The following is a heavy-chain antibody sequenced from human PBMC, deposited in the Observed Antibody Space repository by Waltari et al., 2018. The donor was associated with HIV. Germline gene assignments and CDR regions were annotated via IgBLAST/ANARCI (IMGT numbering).Heavy chain of an antibody. CDR3: ARVALPAAIHYGMDA. V-gene: IGHV1-2*06. D-gene: IGHD2-2*01. Sequence: QVQLVHSGAEMTNLGASVKVPCQASGYSFIAYYSHGVRQAPGQGLEWMGRIKPNNADTNYAQKFQGRVTMTRVTSLNSVYMELIRLRPDDTAVYYCARVALPAAIHYGMDAWGQGTTVTVSS. CDR2: IKPNNADT. CDR1: GYSFIAYY. J-gene: IGHJ6*02.